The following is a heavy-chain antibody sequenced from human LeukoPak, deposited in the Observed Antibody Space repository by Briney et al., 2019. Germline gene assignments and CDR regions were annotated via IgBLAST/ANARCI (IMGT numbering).Heavy chain of an antibody. Sequence: EGSLRLSCAASGFTFSSYSMNWVRQAPGKGLEWVSSISSSSSYIYYADSVKGRFTISRDNAKNSLYLQMNSLRAEDTAVYYCARAYYDSSATGGYWGQGILVTVSS. CDR2: ISSSSSYI. V-gene: IGHV3-21*01. CDR3: ARAYYDSSATGGY. J-gene: IGHJ4*02. D-gene: IGHD3-22*01. CDR1: GFTFSSYS.